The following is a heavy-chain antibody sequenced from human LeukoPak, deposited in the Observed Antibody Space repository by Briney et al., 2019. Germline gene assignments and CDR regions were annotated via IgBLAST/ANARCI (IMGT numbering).Heavy chain of an antibody. V-gene: IGHV6-1*01. CDR3: ARTKGLKDGIAATDY. Sequence: SQTLSLTCAISGDSVSSNSVAWHWIGQSPSRGLEWLGRTYYRSKWFNDYVASVKSRIIINPDTSKNQFSLQLNSVTPEDTAVYYCARTKGLKDGIAATDYWGQGTLVTVSS. CDR2: TYYRSKWFN. J-gene: IGHJ4*02. CDR1: GDSVSSNSVA. D-gene: IGHD6-13*01.